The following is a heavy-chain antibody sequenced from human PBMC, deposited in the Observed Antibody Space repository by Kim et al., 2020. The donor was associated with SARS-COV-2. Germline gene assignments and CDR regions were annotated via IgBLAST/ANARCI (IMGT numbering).Heavy chain of an antibody. CDR2: VNPDESEK. CDR1: EFSVSRYW. V-gene: IGHV3-7*01. Sequence: RGSLRLSCTASEFSVSRYWMSWVRQAPGKGPEWVANVNPDESEKQYVDSVKGRFTISRDNAKKSLYLQMNSLRAEDTAVYYCAREHFWGQGTLVTVSS. CDR3: AREHF. J-gene: IGHJ4*02.